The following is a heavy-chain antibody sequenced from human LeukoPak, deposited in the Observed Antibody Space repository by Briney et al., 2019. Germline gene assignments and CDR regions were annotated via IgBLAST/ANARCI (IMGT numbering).Heavy chain of an antibody. CDR2: ISSSSSYI. CDR1: GFTFSSYS. V-gene: IGHV3-21*01. Sequence: PGGSLRLSCGASGFTFSSYSMNWVRQAPGKGLEWVSSISSSSSYIYYAGSVKGRFTISRDNAKNSLYLQMNSLRAEDTAVYYCARDQAGRTSLYYYYYGMDVWGQGTTVTVSS. CDR3: ARDQAGRTSLYYYYYGMDV. J-gene: IGHJ6*02.